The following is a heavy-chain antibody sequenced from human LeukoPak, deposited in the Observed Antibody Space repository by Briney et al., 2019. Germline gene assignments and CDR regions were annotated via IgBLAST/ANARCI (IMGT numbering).Heavy chain of an antibody. CDR2: IYYSGST. D-gene: IGHD4-17*01. CDR1: GGSISSYY. Sequence: SETLSLTCTVSGGSISSYYWSWIRQPPGKGLEWIGYIYYSGSTDYNPSLKSRVTISVDTSKNQFSLKLSSVTAADTAVYYCARHWGTTVSFDYWGQGTLVTVSS. J-gene: IGHJ4*02. CDR3: ARHWGTTVSFDY. V-gene: IGHV4-59*08.